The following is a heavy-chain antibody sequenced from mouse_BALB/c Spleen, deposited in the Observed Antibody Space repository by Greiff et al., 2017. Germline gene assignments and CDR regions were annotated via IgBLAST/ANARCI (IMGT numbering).Heavy chain of an antibody. D-gene: IGHD2-14*01. V-gene: IGHV1S81*02. CDR2: INPSNGRT. CDR1: GYTFTSYW. CDR3: ARYYRYDDSAGWDY. J-gene: IGHJ3*01. Sequence: QVQLQQPGAELVKPGASVKLSCKASGYTFTSYWMHWVKQRPGQGLEWIGEINPSNGRTNYNEKFKSKATLTVDKSSSTAYMQLSSLTSEDSAVYYCARYYRYDDSAGWDYWGQGTLVTVSA.